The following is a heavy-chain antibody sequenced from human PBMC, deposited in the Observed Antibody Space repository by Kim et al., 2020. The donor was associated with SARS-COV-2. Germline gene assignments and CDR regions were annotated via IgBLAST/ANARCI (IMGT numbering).Heavy chain of an antibody. J-gene: IGHJ4*02. CDR2: NTGNP. V-gene: IGHV7-4-1*02. Sequence: NTGNPTYAQGFTGRFVFSWDTTVSTAYLQISSLKAEDTAVYYCARDLVDYWGQGTLVTVSS. CDR3: ARDLVDY.